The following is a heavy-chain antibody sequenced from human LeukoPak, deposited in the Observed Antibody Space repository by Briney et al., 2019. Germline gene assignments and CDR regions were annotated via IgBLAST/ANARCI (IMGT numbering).Heavy chain of an antibody. CDR2: IYYSGST. Sequence: SSETLSLTCTVSGGSISSSSYYWSWIRQPPGKGLEWIGYIYYSGSTNYNPSLKSRVTISVDTSKNQFSLKLSSVTAADTAVYYCARVVIGRGTTPYYFDYWGQGTLVTVSS. CDR1: GGSISSSSYY. J-gene: IGHJ4*02. V-gene: IGHV4-61*01. D-gene: IGHD1-1*01. CDR3: ARVVIGRGTTPYYFDY.